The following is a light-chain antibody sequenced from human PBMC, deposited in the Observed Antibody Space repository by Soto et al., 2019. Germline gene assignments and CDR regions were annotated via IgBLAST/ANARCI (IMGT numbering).Light chain of an antibody. V-gene: IGKV1-12*01. CDR1: QGISSW. CDR3: QQANSFPLT. Sequence: DFLMTQSPSSVSASVGDRVTSTCRARQGISSWLAWYQQKPGQAPELLIYAASSLQSGVPSWFRGSGSGTDFTLTISSLQPEDFATYYCQQANSFPLTFGGGTKVEIK. CDR2: AAS. J-gene: IGKJ4*01.